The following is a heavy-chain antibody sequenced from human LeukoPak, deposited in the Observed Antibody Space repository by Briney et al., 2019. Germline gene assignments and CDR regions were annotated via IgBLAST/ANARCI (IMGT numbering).Heavy chain of an antibody. CDR3: ARHAGVEMATIPNYYFDY. Sequence: SETLSLTCTVSGGSISSYYWSWIRQPPGKGLEWIGYIYYSGSTNYNPSLKSRVTISVDTSKNQFSLKLSSVTAADTAVYYCARHAGVEMATIPNYYFDYWGQGTLVTVSS. D-gene: IGHD5-24*01. J-gene: IGHJ4*02. CDR2: IYYSGST. V-gene: IGHV4-59*08. CDR1: GGSISSYY.